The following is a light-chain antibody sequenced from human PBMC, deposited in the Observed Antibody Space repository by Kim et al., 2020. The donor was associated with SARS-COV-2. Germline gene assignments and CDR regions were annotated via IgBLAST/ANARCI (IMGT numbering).Light chain of an antibody. CDR1: QSVLSRSNNKNY. CDR3: EQYQTTPYT. Sequence: DIVMTQSPDSLAVSRGERATINCRSSQSVLSRSNNKNYLAWYQQKPGQPPKVIIYWASTRQSGVPDRFTGSGSGTDFTLTISSLQAEDVAVYYCEQYQTTPYTFGQGTKLEI. CDR2: WAS. V-gene: IGKV4-1*01. J-gene: IGKJ2*01.